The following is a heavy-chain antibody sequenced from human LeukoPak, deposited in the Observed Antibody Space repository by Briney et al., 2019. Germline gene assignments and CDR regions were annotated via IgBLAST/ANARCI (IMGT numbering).Heavy chain of an antibody. CDR2: IYWDNDR. V-gene: IGHV2-5*02. CDR3: AHRGGGYNWNDAWFDP. CDR1: GFSLSTSGVG. J-gene: IGHJ5*02. Sequence: ASGPTLVKPTQTLTLTCTFSGFSLSTSGVGVGWIRQPPGKALERLALIYWDNDRRYNPSLRGGLTITKDTSKNQVVLTMTNMDPVDTATYYCAHRGGGYNWNDAWFDPWGQGILVTVSA. D-gene: IGHD1-20*01.